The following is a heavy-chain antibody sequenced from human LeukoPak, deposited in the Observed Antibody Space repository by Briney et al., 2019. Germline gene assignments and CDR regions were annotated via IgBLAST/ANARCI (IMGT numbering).Heavy chain of an antibody. Sequence: SETLSLTCIVSGGSISNYFWSWIRQPPGKGLEWIGYVHYTGSTNYNPSLKSRATISVDTSKKQVSLKLSSVTATDTAVYYCARPAAGQGGDWYFDLWGRGTLVTVSS. CDR3: ARPAAGQGGDWYFDL. D-gene: IGHD6-13*01. CDR1: GGSISNYF. J-gene: IGHJ2*01. V-gene: IGHV4-59*08. CDR2: VHYTGST.